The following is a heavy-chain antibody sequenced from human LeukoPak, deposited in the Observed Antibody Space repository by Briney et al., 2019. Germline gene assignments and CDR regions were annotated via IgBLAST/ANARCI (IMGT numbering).Heavy chain of an antibody. J-gene: IGHJ3*02. V-gene: IGHV5-51*01. CDR3: ARQPGRAFDI. Sequence: GAPLKISSKGSGYNINTNLIGWVRPIPGKGLEWMGIIFPSDSDTIYSPPFQGQVTISADKSINTAYLQWSSLKASDTAVYYCARQPGRAFDIWGQGTTVTVSS. CDR2: IFPSDSDT. CDR1: GYNINTNL. D-gene: IGHD1-14*01.